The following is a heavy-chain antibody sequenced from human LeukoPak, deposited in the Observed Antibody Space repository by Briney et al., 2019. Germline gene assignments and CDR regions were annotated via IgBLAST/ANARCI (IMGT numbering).Heavy chain of an antibody. CDR3: ARGPDSDYYWTGFDY. CDR1: GFTFSSYW. Sequence: GGSLRLSCAASGFTFSSYWMSWVRQAPGKGLEGVANIKQDGSEKYYVDSVKGRFTISRDNAKNSLYLQMNSLRAEDTAVYYCARGPDSDYYWTGFDYWGQGTLVTVSS. V-gene: IGHV3-7*01. CDR2: IKQDGSEK. D-gene: IGHD3-10*01. J-gene: IGHJ4*02.